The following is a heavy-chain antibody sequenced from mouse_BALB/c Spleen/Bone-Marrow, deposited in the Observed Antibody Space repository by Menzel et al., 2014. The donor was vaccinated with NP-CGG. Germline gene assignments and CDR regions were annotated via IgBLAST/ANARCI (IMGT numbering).Heavy chain of an antibody. J-gene: IGHJ4*01. CDR2: IYPGDGDT. D-gene: IGHD2-14*01. Sequence: LVESGAELVRPGSSVKISCKASGYAFSSHWMNWVKQRPGQGLEWIGQIYPGDGDTNYNGNFKDKATLTVDRSCSTAFMQLSSLTSEDSAVYFCARWYRDPHFAMDYWGPGTSVTVSS. CDR1: GYAFSSHW. V-gene: IGHV1-80*01. CDR3: ARWYRDPHFAMDY.